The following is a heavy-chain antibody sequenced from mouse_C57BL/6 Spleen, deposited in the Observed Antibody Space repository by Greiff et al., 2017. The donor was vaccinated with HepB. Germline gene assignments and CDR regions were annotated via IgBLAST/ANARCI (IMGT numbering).Heavy chain of an antibody. J-gene: IGHJ4*01. D-gene: IGHD2-4*01. CDR2: ISDGGSYT. V-gene: IGHV5-4*01. CDR1: GFTFSSYA. CDR3: ARDGGLRGAMDY. Sequence: EVKLMESGGGLVKPGGSLKLSCAASGFTFSSYAMSWVRQTPEKRLEWVATISDGGSYTYYPDNVKGRFTISRDNAKNNLYLQMSQLKSEDTAMYYCARDGGLRGAMDYWGQGTSVTVSS.